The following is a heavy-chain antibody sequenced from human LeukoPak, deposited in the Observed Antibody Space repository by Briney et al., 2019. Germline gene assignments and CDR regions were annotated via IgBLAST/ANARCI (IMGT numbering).Heavy chain of an antibody. CDR2: IYYSGST. Sequence: SETLSLTCTVSGASFSSSTYYWGWIRQPPGKGLEWIGSIYYSGSTYYNPSLKSRVTISVDTSKNQFSLKLSSVTAADTAVYYCARVTYYYYYYMDVWGKGTTVTVSS. D-gene: IGHD5-18*01. CDR1: GASFSSSTYY. CDR3: ARVTYYYYYYMDV. J-gene: IGHJ6*03. V-gene: IGHV4-39*07.